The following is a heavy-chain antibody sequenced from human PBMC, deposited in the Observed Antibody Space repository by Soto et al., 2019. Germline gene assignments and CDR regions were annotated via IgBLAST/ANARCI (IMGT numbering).Heavy chain of an antibody. CDR2: ISAYNGNT. CDR3: ARYCTNGVCYTNYYGMDV. J-gene: IGHJ6*02. Sequence: QVQLVQSGAEVKKPGASVKVSCKASGYTFTSYGISWVRQAPGQGLKWMGWISAYNGNTNYAQKLQGRVTMTTDTSTSTAYMELRSLRSDDTAVYYCARYCTNGVCYTNYYGMDVWGQGTTVTVSS. D-gene: IGHD2-8*01. CDR1: GYTFTSYG. V-gene: IGHV1-18*04.